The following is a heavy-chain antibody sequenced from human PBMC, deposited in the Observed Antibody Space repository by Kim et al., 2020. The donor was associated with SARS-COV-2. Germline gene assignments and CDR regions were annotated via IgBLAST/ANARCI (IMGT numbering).Heavy chain of an antibody. CDR3: ARSGVVVVAPHGQFDY. V-gene: IGHV4-31*03. D-gene: IGHD2-15*01. CDR1: GGSISSGGYY. CDR2: IYYSGST. Sequence: SETLSLTCTVSGGSISSGGYYWSWIRQHPGKGLEWIGYIYYSGSTYYNPSLKSRVTISVDTSKNQFSLKLSSVTAADTAVYYCARSGVVVVAPHGQFDYWGQGTLVTVSS. J-gene: IGHJ4*02.